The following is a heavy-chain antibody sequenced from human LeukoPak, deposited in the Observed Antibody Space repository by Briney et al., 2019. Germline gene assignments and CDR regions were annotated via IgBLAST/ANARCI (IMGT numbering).Heavy chain of an antibody. CDR2: IRSKANSYAT. CDR1: GFTFSSYA. V-gene: IGHV3-73*01. CDR3: TRHDPEVAGNYYYYYGMDV. Sequence: PGGSLRLSCAASGFTFSSYAMSWVRQASGKGLEWVGRIRSKANSYATAYAASVKGRFTISRDDSKNTAYLQMNSLKTEDTAVYYCTRHDPEVAGNYYYYYGMDVWGQGTTVTVSS. J-gene: IGHJ6*02. D-gene: IGHD1-14*01.